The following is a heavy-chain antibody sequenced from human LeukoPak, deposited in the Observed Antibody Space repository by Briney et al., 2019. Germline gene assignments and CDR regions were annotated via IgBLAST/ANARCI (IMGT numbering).Heavy chain of an antibody. CDR1: VVAISSGGYS. J-gene: IGHJ3*02. D-gene: IGHD2-8*02. Sequence: SLQTLYLTKTVSVVAISSGGYSGSWIRQAPGKGLGWFGYIYYSGGTYYNRSPKSRVPISVDTPKNRFSLRLSPLTAAATAVYSCARGRWWPLGGFDIWGQRAMGTVSS. V-gene: IGHV4-30-4*07. CDR2: IYYSGGT. CDR3: ARGRWWPLGGFDI.